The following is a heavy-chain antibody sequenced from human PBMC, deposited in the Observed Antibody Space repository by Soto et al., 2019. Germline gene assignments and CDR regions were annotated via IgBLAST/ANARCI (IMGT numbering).Heavy chain of an antibody. V-gene: IGHV1-69*13. Sequence: SVKVSCKASGGTFSSYAISWARQAPGQGLEWMGGIIPIFGTANYAQKFQGRVTITADESTSTAYMELSSLRSEDTAVYYCARVVTMVRDLLGAYYYGMDVWGQGTTVTVSS. D-gene: IGHD3-10*01. CDR1: GGTFSSYA. CDR3: ARVVTMVRDLLGAYYYGMDV. CDR2: IIPIFGTA. J-gene: IGHJ6*02.